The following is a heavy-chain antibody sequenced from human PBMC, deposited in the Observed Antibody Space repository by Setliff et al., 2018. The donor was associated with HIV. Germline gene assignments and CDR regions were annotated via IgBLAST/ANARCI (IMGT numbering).Heavy chain of an antibody. CDR1: GGSMGSSSYY. Sequence: SETLSLTCTVSGGSMGSSSYYWGWIRQTPDKGLEWIGIIYYSGATYYNPPLTSRVTISVDTSRNQFSLKLRSVTAADTAAYYCARLGYVSGGFYKTPGPYYFDYWGQGALVTVSS. CDR3: ARLGYVSGGFYKTPGPYYFDY. J-gene: IGHJ4*02. D-gene: IGHD3-10*01. V-gene: IGHV4-39*01. CDR2: IYYSGAT.